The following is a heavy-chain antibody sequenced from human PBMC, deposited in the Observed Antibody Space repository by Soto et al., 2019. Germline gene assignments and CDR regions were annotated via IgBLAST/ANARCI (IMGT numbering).Heavy chain of an antibody. J-gene: IGHJ6*02. CDR2: TSFDGGEN. CDR1: GFIFSSFG. CDR3: ARDQRHHSSSLHYYFYGMDV. Sequence: PGGSLRLSCAASGFIFSSFGVHWVRQSPGKGLEWVAVTSFDGGENFYAESVRGRFNISRDNSKNTVYLHMNSLRPEDTAMYYCARDQRHHSSSLHYYFYGMDVWGQGTKVTVSS. D-gene: IGHD6-13*01. V-gene: IGHV3-30*03.